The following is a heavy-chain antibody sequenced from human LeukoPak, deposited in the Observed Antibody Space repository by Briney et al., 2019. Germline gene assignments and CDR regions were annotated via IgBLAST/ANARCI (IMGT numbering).Heavy chain of an antibody. CDR3: ARDKQLDWAHYYYYYMDV. CDR2: IDTNSGGT. CDR1: GFTFTNYY. J-gene: IGHJ6*03. Sequence: ASVKVSCKASGFTFTNYYINWVRQAPGQGLEWMGRIDTNSGGTEFAQKFQGRVTMTRDTSISSAYMELSSLRSDDTAVYYCARDKQLDWAHYYYYYMDVWGKGTTVTVSS. V-gene: IGHV1-2*02. D-gene: IGHD1-1*01.